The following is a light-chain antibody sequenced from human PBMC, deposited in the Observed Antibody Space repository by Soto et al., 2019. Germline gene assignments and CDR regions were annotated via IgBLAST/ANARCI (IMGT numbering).Light chain of an antibody. Sequence: DVQMTQSPSSLSAFVGDRVTITCRASQGISTNLNWYQQKPGKAPELLIYSTSTLQSGVPSRFSGTRSGTDFTLSISSLQPEDFATYYCQQSLYTPWTFGQGTNVELK. J-gene: IGKJ1*01. CDR1: QGISTN. CDR3: QQSLYTPWT. V-gene: IGKV1-39*01. CDR2: STS.